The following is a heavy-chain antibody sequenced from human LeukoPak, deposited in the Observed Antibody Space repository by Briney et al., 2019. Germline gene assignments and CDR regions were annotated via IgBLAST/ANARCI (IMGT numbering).Heavy chain of an antibody. Sequence: GASVKVSCKASGGTVSSYAISWVRQAPGQGLEWMGGIIPIFGTANYAQKFQGRVTITADKSTSTAYMELSSLRSEDTAVYYCARARYSGYDPTSIFDYWGQGTLVTVSS. CDR3: ARARYSGYDPTSIFDY. CDR2: IIPIFGTA. J-gene: IGHJ4*02. D-gene: IGHD5-12*01. CDR1: GGTVSSYA. V-gene: IGHV1-69*06.